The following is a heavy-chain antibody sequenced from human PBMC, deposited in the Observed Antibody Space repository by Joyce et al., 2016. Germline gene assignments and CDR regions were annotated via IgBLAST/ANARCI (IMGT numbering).Heavy chain of an antibody. Sequence: EVQLVESGGGLVKPGGSLRLSCTTSGFILGDYAMNWFRQAPGKGLEWVGFIRSKSYGGTTDYAASVKGRFTISRDDSKRIAYLQMNSLKTEDTAVYYCTRIGDCSGGSCYEGSFDPWGQGTLVTVSS. CDR3: TRIGDCSGGSCYEGSFDP. V-gene: IGHV3-49*05. D-gene: IGHD2-15*01. CDR1: GFILGDYA. CDR2: IRSKSYGGTT. J-gene: IGHJ5*02.